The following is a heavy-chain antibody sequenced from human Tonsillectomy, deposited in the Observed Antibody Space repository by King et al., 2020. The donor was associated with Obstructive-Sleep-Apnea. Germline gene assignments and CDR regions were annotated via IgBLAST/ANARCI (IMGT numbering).Heavy chain of an antibody. Sequence: VQLQQWGAGLLKPSEILSLTCAVYGGSFSDYYWSWIRQPPGLGLEWIGEINHSGSTSYSPSLNSRVTISVDTSKNQFSLKLSSVTAADTAVYYCARVPLSYYGSGSNWYFDLWGRGTLVTVSS. CDR2: INHSGST. V-gene: IGHV4-34*01. D-gene: IGHD3-10*01. CDR1: GGSFSDYY. J-gene: IGHJ2*01. CDR3: ARVPLSYYGSGSNWYFDL.